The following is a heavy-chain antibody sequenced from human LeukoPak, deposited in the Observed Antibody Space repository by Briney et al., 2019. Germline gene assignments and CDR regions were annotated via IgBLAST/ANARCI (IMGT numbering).Heavy chain of an antibody. CDR1: GFTFSSYW. CDR3: ARVHNDSRNRHYYYYGMDV. V-gene: IGHV3-74*01. D-gene: IGHD4-11*01. Sequence: PGGSLRLSCAASGFTFSSYWMHWVRQAPGKGPVWVSRSNSDGSSTSYADSVKGRFTISRDNAKNTLYLQMNSLRAEDTAVYYCARVHNDSRNRHYYYYGMDVWGQGTTVTVSS. CDR2: SNSDGSST. J-gene: IGHJ6*02.